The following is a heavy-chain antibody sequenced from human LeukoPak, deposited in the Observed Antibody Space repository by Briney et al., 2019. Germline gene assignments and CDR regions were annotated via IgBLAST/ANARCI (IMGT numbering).Heavy chain of an antibody. CDR2: IIPIFGTA. CDR3: ARAAYYDILTGPLDY. D-gene: IGHD3-9*01. CDR1: GGTFSSYA. Sequence: ASVKVSCKASGGTFSSYAISWVRQAPGQGLEWMGGIIPIFGTANYAQKFQGRVTITADETTSTASMELSSLRSEDTAVYYCARAAYYDILTGPLDYWGQGTLVTVSS. J-gene: IGHJ4*02. V-gene: IGHV1-69*13.